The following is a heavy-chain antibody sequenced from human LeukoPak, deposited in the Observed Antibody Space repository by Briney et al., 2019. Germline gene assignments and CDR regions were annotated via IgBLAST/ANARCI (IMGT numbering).Heavy chain of an antibody. J-gene: IGHJ4*02. CDR2: ISYDGSNK. CDR3: AKERGLGGSMVRGVILEYYFDY. CDR1: GFTFTSYG. Sequence: PGRSLSLSCAASGFTFTSYGMHWVRQAPGKGLEWVAVISYDGSNKYYADSVKGRFTISRDNSKDTLYLQMNSLRTEDTAVYFCAKERGLGGSMVRGVILEYYFDYWGQGTLVTVSS. V-gene: IGHV3-30*18. D-gene: IGHD3-10*01.